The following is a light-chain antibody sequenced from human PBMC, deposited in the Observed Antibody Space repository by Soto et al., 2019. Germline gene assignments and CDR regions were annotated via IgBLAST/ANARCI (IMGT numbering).Light chain of an antibody. V-gene: IGKV1-5*03. CDR1: QSISSW. J-gene: IGKJ1*01. Sequence: DIQMTQSPSTLSAAVGDRVTITCRASQSISSWLAWYQQKPGKAPKLLIHKASSLESGVPSRFSGSGSGTEFTLTISSLQPDDFATYYCQQYNRYPGTFGQGTKVEIK. CDR2: KAS. CDR3: QQYNRYPGT.